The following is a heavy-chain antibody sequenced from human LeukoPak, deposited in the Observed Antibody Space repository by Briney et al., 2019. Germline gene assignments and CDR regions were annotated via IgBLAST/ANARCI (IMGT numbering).Heavy chain of an antibody. CDR3: VRGHIGVAAHDDDFDI. V-gene: IGHV3-21*01. CDR1: GFTFSSYS. J-gene: IGHJ3*02. CDR2: ISSSSSYI. D-gene: IGHD6-19*01. Sequence: GGSLRLSCAASGFTFSSYSMNWVRQAPGKGLEWVSSISSSSSYIYYGDSVKGRFTISRDNAKNSLYLQMNSLRVEDTAVYYCVRGHIGVAAHDDDFDIWGQGAMVTDSS.